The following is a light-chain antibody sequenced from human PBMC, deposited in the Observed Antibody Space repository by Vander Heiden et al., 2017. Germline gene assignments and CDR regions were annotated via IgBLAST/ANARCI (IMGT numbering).Light chain of an antibody. CDR3: QSYDSSLSGYV. J-gene: IGLJ1*01. Sequence: QSVLTQPPSVSGAPGQRATISCTGGSSNIRAGSDAHWSQQLPGTAPKLLIYGNSNRPSGVPDRFSGSKSGTSASLAITGLQAEDEADYYCQSYDSSLSGYVFGTGTKVTVL. V-gene: IGLV1-40*01. CDR1: SSNIRAGSD. CDR2: GNS.